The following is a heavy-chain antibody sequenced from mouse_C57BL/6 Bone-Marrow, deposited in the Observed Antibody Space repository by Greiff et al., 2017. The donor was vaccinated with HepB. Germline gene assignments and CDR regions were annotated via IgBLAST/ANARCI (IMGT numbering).Heavy chain of an antibody. J-gene: IGHJ3*01. Sequence: VQLQQSGAELVRPGASVTLSCKASGYTFTDYEMHWVKQTPVHGLEWIGAIDPETGGTAYNQKFKGKAILTADKSSSTAYMELRSRTSEDSAVYYCTRLDYGKGFAYWGQGTLVTVSA. V-gene: IGHV1-15*01. CDR3: TRLDYGKGFAY. D-gene: IGHD2-1*01. CDR2: IDPETGGT. CDR1: GYTFTDYE.